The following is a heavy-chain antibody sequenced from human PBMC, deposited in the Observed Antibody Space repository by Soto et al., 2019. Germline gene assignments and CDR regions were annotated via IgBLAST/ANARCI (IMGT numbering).Heavy chain of an antibody. CDR2: INPSDDST. J-gene: IGHJ3*01. D-gene: IGHD3-10*01. V-gene: IGHV1-46*01. CDR1: GYTFTSYY. CDR3: AREGGYYGSVTYWGRAFDV. Sequence: QEQLVQSGAEVKKPGASVMVSCKAPGYTFTSYYMHWVRLRQAPGQGLEWMGLINPSDDSTNYAQMFQGRVTVTRDTSTNTVYMELSSLRSEDTAVYYCAREGGYYGSVTYWGRAFDVWGQGTMVTVSS.